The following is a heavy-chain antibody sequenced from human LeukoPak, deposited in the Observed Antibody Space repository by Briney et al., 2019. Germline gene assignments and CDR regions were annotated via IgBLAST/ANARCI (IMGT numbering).Heavy chain of an antibody. V-gene: IGHV4-39*01. CDR2: LYYSGST. J-gene: IGHJ4*02. D-gene: IGHD6-13*01. CDR1: GVSTSSSSYT. Sequence: PSETLSLTCTVSGVSTSSSSYTWGWIRHPPGKGLGWVGSLYYSGSTSYNPSLKRRVTISVDTSKNQFTLKLSSVTAADTAVYYCARRSSSWYYFDYWGQGTLVTVSS. CDR3: ARRSSSWYYFDY.